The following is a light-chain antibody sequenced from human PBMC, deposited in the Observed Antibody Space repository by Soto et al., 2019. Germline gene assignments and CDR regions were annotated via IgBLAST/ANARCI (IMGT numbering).Light chain of an antibody. V-gene: IGKV3-15*01. CDR1: QSVVTN. Sequence: EIVLTQSPATLSVSPWERATLSCRASQSVVTNLAWYQHKACQAPRLVIYGAFTRATGFPDRFRRSVSGTEFTPTISSLQSEEFAVYYGQQYNEWPPFTFGQGTRLEI. CDR2: GAF. CDR3: QQYNEWPPFT. J-gene: IGKJ5*01.